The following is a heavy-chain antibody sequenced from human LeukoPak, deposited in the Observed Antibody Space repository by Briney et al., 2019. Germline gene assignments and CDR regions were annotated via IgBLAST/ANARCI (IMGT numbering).Heavy chain of an antibody. CDR2: IYETGST. J-gene: IGHJ4*02. V-gene: IGHV4-4*02. D-gene: IGHD2-8*01. CDR1: GDSISSTNW. Sequence: PSETLSLTCTISGDSISSTNWWSWVRPPPGKGLEWIGQIYETGSTNYNSSLKSRATISLDKSKNQFSLKLSSVTAADTAVYYCARRNRGSSTSWTLDYWGQGILVTVSS. CDR3: ARRNRGSSTSWTLDY.